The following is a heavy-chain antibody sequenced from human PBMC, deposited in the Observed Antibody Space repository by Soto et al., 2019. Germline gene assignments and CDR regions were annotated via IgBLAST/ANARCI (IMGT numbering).Heavy chain of an antibody. D-gene: IGHD5-12*01. V-gene: IGHV3-66*01. CDR2: IYSGGST. Sequence: GGSLRLSCAASGFTVSSNYMSWVRQAPGKGLEWVSVIYSGGSTYYADSVKGRFTISRDNSKNTLYLQMNSLRAEDTAVYYCARDLGGYDLARGLDWGQGTLVTVSS. CDR3: ARDLGGYDLARGLD. J-gene: IGHJ4*02. CDR1: GFTVSSNY.